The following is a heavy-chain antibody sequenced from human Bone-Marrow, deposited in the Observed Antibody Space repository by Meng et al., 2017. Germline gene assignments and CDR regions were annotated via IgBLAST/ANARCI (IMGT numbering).Heavy chain of an antibody. CDR1: GGTFSSHA. CDR3: ARGFPGLAKD. J-gene: IGHJ4*02. D-gene: IGHD3-10*01. V-gene: IGHV1-69*10. CDR2: IIPILITP. Sequence: SVKVSCKASGGTFSSHAISWVRQAPGQGLEWMGGIIPILITPNYAQKLKGRVTITTDISTATVYMELNSLRSEDTAVYYCARGFPGLAKDWGQGTLVTVSS.